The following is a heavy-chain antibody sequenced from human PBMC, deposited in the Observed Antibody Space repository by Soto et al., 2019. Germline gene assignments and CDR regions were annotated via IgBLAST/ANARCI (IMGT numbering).Heavy chain of an antibody. D-gene: IGHD5-12*01. CDR2: IDPSDSYT. Sequence: GESLKISCKGSGYSFTSYWISWVRQMPGKGLEWMGRIDPSDSYTNHSPSFQGHVTISADKSISTAYLQWSSLKASDTAMYDCARHVQFSLQATITAYYGMDVWGQGTMVPVS. J-gene: IGHJ6*02. CDR1: GYSFTSYW. CDR3: ARHVQFSLQATITAYYGMDV. V-gene: IGHV5-10-1*01.